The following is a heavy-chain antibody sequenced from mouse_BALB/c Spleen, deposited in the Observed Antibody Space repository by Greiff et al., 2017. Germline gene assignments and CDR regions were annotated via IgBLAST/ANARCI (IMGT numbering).Heavy chain of an antibody. CDR2: INPDSSTI. Sequence: EVKLLESGGGLVQPGGSLKLSCAASGFDFSRYWMSWVRQAPGKGLEWIGEINPDSSTINYTPSLKDKFIISRDNAKNTLYLQMSKVRSEDTALYYCARWGMITTRAAWFAYWGQGTLVTVSA. CDR1: GFDFSRYW. V-gene: IGHV4-1*02. J-gene: IGHJ3*01. D-gene: IGHD2-4*01. CDR3: ARWGMITTRAAWFAY.